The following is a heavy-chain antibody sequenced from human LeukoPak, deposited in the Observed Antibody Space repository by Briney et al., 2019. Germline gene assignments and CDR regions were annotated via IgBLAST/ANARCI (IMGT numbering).Heavy chain of an antibody. Sequence: SETLSLTCTVSGGSISSSSYYWGWLRQPPGKGLEWIGSIYYSGSTYYNPSLKSRVTISVDTSKNQFSLKLSSVTAADTAVYYCARQRLANWFDPWGQGTLVTVSS. CDR1: GGSISSSSYY. J-gene: IGHJ5*02. CDR3: ARQRLANWFDP. V-gene: IGHV4-39*01. CDR2: IYYSGST.